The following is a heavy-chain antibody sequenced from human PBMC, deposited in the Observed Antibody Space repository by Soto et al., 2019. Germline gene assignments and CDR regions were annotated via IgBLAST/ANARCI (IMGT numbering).Heavy chain of an antibody. CDR2: ISSSSSYI. Sequence: GGSLRLSCAASGFTFSSYSMNWVRQAPGKGLEWVSSISSSSSYIYYADSVKGRFTISRDNAKNSLYLQMNSLRAEDTAVYYCARDQALRARRAHYYYYGMDVWGQGTPVTVSS. CDR3: ARDQALRARRAHYYYYGMDV. CDR1: GFTFSSYS. J-gene: IGHJ6*02. V-gene: IGHV3-21*01.